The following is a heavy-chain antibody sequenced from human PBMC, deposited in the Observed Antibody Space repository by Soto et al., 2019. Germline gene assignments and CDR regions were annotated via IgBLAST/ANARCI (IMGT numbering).Heavy chain of an antibody. Sequence: GGSLRLSCAASGFTFSTYAMSWARQAPGEGLEWVSAISPRGDYTYYADSVKGRFIVSRDNSKNMLYLQMNSLRAEDTAVYYCAKARATYYDFWSGYYWVLDYWGQGTLVTVSS. CDR3: AKARATYYDFWSGYYWVLDY. J-gene: IGHJ4*02. V-gene: IGHV3-23*01. D-gene: IGHD3-3*01. CDR2: ISPRGDYT. CDR1: GFTFSTYA.